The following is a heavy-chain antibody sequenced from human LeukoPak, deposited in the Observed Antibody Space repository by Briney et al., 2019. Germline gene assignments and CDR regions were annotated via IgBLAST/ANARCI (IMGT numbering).Heavy chain of an antibody. CDR1: GGSISSSRYY. D-gene: IGHD3-10*01. Sequence: SETLSLTCTVSGGSISSSRYYWGWIRQPPGKGLEWIGSIYYSGSTYYNPSLKSRVTISVDTSKNQFSLKLSSVTAADTAVYYCARHRITMVRGVIHWFDPWGQGTLVTVSS. J-gene: IGHJ5*02. V-gene: IGHV4-39*01. CDR2: IYYSGST. CDR3: ARHRITMVRGVIHWFDP.